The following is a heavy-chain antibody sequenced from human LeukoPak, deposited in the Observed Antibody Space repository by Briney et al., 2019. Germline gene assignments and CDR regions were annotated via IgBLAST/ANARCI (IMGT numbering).Heavy chain of an antibody. CDR1: GYTFTGYY. D-gene: IGHD7-27*01. J-gene: IGHJ4*02. V-gene: IGHV1-2*02. CDR2: INPNSGGT. CDR3: ARPLSRGSLTASFDY. Sequence: ASVKVSCKASGYTFTGYYMHWVRQAPGQGLEWMGWINPNSGGTNYAQKFQGRVTMTRDTSISTVYMELSRLRSDDTAVYYCARPLSRGSLTASFDYWGQGTLVTVSS.